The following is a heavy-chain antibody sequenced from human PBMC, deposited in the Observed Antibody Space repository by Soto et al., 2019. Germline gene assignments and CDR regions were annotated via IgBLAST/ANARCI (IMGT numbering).Heavy chain of an antibody. V-gene: IGHV3-49*03. CDR1: GFTFGDYA. CDR2: IRSKAYGGTT. J-gene: IGHJ6*02. Sequence: RLSCTASGFTFGDYAMSWFRQAPGKGLEWVGFIRSKAYGGTTEYAASVKGRFTISRDDSKSIAYLQMNSLKTEDTAVYYCTRASRRHYYYSGMDVWGQGTTVTVSS. CDR3: TRASRRHYYYSGMDV.